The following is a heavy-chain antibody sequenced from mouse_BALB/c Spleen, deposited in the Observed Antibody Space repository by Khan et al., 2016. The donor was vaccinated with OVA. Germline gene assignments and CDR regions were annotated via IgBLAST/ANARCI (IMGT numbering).Heavy chain of an antibody. D-gene: IGHD2-3*01. CDR1: GYTFTYYV. V-gene: IGHV1-77*01. J-gene: IGHJ2*01. CDR2: IYPGSDNA. CDR3: ARGVGYCVNFDY. Sequence: QVQLKQSGPELVKPGASVKMSCKASGYTFTYYVITWVKQRTGQGLEWIGEIYPGSDNAYYNERFKGKATLTADKSSNTTHMQLSSLTSEDSAVYCYARGVGYCVNFDYWGQGTTLTVSS.